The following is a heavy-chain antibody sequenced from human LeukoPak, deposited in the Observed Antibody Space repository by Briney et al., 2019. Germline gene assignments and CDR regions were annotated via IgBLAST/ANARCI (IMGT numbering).Heavy chain of an antibody. J-gene: IGHJ4*02. Sequence: SGGSLRLSCAASGFTFSSYAMSWVRQAPGKGLEWVSAISGSDGSTYYADSLKGRFTVSRDNSKNTSYLQMHSLRDEDTAVYYCAKQRSRDVYNPFDYWGQGTLVSVSS. CDR1: GFTFSSYA. CDR3: AKQRSRDVYNPFDY. V-gene: IGHV3-23*01. CDR2: ISGSDGST. D-gene: IGHD5-24*01.